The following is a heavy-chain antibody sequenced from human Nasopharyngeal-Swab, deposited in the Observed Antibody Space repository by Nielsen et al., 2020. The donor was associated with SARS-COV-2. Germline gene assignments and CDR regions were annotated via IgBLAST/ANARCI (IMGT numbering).Heavy chain of an antibody. J-gene: IGHJ3*02. D-gene: IGHD4-11*01. V-gene: IGHV1-8*01. CDR2: MNPNSGNT. CDR1: GYTFTSYD. CDR3: ARVDDYSNYGAFDI. Sequence: ASVKVSRKASGYTFTSYDINWVRQATGQGLEWMGWMNPNSGNTGYAQKFQGRVTMTRNTSISTAYMELSSLRSEDTAVYYCARVDDYSNYGAFDIWGQGTMVTVSS.